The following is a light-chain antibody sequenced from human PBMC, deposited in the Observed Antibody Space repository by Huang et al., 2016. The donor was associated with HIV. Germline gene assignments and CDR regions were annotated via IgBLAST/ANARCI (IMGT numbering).Light chain of an antibody. V-gene: IGKV3-15*01. CDR3: QQYNDFRST. J-gene: IGKJ3*01. CDR2: AAS. CDR1: QIVSSH. Sequence: ETVMTQSPVTLSVSPGDRASLSCRSSQIVSSHLAWYQQKPGKAPRLLIYAASTRATGVLARFSGSGAGTEFTLTISTLQSEDSAVYYCQQYNDFRSTFGPGTRVEIK.